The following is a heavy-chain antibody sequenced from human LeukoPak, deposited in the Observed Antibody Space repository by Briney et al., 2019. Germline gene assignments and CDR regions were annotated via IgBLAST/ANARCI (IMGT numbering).Heavy chain of an antibody. V-gene: IGHV3-66*01. Sequence: QTGGSLRLSCAASGFTVSSNYMSWVRQAPGKGLEWVSVIYSGGSTYYADSVKGRFTISRDNAKNSVFLQMDNLTPDDTAVYYCARAVDLADYWGQGTLVTVSS. CDR2: IYSGGST. J-gene: IGHJ4*02. CDR1: GFTVSSNY. CDR3: ARAVDLADY.